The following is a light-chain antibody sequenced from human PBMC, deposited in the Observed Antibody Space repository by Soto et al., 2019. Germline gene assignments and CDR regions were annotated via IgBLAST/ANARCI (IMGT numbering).Light chain of an antibody. CDR2: EVR. CDR1: RNDVGGCNF. CDR3: SSYAGRNTVV. J-gene: IGLJ2*01. Sequence: QSVLTQPPSASGSPEQSVTISCTGTRNDVGGCNFVSWYQHHSGKAPKLIIYEVRRRPSGVPDRFSGSKSGNTASLTVSGLQAEDEADYFCSSYAGRNTVVFGGGTKLTVL. V-gene: IGLV2-8*01.